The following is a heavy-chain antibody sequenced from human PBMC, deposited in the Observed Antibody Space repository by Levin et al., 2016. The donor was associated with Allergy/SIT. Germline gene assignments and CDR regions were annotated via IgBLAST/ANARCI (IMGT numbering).Heavy chain of an antibody. V-gene: IGHV4-31*11. D-gene: IGHD5-12*01. CDR1: GGSFSGYY. CDR3: ARRYSGYAYAFDI. Sequence: TLSLTCAVYGGSFSGYYWSWIRQHPGKGLEWIGYIYYSGSTYYNPSLKSRVTISVDTSKNQFSLKLSSVTAADTAVYYCARRYSGYAYAFDIWGQGTMVTVSS. CDR2: IYYSGST. J-gene: IGHJ3*02.